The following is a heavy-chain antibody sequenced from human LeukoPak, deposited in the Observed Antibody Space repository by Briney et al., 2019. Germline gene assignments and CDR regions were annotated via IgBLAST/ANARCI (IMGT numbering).Heavy chain of an antibody. CDR2: IYYSGST. CDR1: GGSISSYY. J-gene: IGHJ4*02. V-gene: IGHV4-59*01. D-gene: IGHD3-22*01. CDR3: ARVRYDSSGYYFDY. Sequence: SETLSLTCTVSGGSISSYYWSWIRQPPGKGLEWIGYIYYSGSTNYNPSLKSRVTISVDTSKNQFSLKLSSVTAADTAVYYCARVRYDSSGYYFDYWGQGTLVTVSS.